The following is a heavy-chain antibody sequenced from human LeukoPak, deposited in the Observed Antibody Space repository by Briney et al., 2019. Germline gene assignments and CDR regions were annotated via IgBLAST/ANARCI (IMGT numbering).Heavy chain of an antibody. CDR3: TTWGYDSSGYYENWFDP. CDR2: IKSKTDGGTT. V-gene: IGHV3-15*01. CDR1: GFTFSNAW. Sequence: PGGSLRLSCAASGFTFSNAWMSWVRQAPGKGLEWVGRIKSKTDGGTTDYAAPVKGRFTISRDDSKNTLYLQMNSLKTEDTAVYYCTTWGYDSSGYYENWFDPWGQGTLVTVSS. D-gene: IGHD3-22*01. J-gene: IGHJ5*02.